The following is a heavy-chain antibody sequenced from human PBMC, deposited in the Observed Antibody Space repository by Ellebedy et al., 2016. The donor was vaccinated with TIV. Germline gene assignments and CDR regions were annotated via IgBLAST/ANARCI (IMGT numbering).Heavy chain of an antibody. CDR2: INSDGSSI. D-gene: IGHD7-27*01. CDR1: GFTFSSYW. Sequence: GESLKISCAASGFTFSSYWMHWVRQAPGKGLVWVSRINSDGSSISYADSVKGRFTISRDNSKNTLYLQMNSLRAEDTAVYYCAREGPWGAFDIWGQGTMVTVSS. J-gene: IGHJ3*02. CDR3: AREGPWGAFDI. V-gene: IGHV3-74*01.